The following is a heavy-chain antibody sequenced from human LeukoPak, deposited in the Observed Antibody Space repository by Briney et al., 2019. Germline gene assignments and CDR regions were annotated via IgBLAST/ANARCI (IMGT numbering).Heavy chain of an antibody. V-gene: IGHV4-39*01. CDR2: IYYSGST. J-gene: IGHJ6*03. CDR1: GGSISSSSYY. Sequence: SETLSLTCTVSGGSISSSSYYWGWIRQPPGKGLEWIGSIYYSGSTYYNPSHKSRVTISVDTSKNQFSLKLSSVTAADTAVYYCARHNKGSGSYSHYYYYYYMDVWGKGTTVTVSS. CDR3: ARHNKGSGSYSHYYYYYYMDV. D-gene: IGHD3-10*01.